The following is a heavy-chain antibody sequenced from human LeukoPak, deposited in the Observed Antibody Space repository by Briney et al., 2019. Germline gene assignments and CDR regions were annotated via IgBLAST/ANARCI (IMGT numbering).Heavy chain of an antibody. CDR2: LKQGGSEE. J-gene: IGHJ4*02. Sequence: GGSPRLSCTASGFTFSNYWMTWVRQAPGKGPEWVANLKQGGSEEYYVDSVKGRFTSSRDNAKNSLYLQMTSLRVEDTAVYYCVRGLGSRSGAGDYWGQGTLVTVSS. CDR3: VRGLGSRSGAGDY. V-gene: IGHV3-7*01. D-gene: IGHD6-6*01. CDR1: GFTFSNYW.